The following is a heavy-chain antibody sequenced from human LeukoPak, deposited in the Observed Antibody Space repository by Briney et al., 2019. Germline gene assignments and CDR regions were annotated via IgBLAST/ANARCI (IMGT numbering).Heavy chain of an antibody. CDR1: GFSISGYW. J-gene: IGHJ3*02. CDR2: IYSDGGGT. CDR3: AIGSSQRPYDAFDI. V-gene: IGHV3-74*01. D-gene: IGHD1-26*01. Sequence: GGSLRLSCAASGFSISGYWMHWVRQVPGKGLVWVSRIYSDGGGTTYADSVKGRFTISRDNAKNTLYLQMNSLRAEDTAVYYCAIGSSQRPYDAFDIWGQGTMVTVSS.